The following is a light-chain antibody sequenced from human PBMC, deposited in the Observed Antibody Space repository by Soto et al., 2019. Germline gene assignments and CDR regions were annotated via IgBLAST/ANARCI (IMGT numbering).Light chain of an antibody. CDR3: QQYNNWPPLT. Sequence: EIVMTQSPATLSVSPGERATLSCMARQSVSGNLAWYQQKPGQAPRLLIYGASTRATGIPARFSGSGSGTEFNLTISSLQSEDFAVYYCQQYNNWPPLTFGGGTKVEIK. CDR1: QSVSGN. J-gene: IGKJ4*01. V-gene: IGKV3-15*01. CDR2: GAS.